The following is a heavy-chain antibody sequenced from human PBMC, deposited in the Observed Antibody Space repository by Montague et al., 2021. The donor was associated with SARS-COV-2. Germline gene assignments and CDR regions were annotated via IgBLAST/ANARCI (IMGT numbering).Heavy chain of an antibody. CDR3: ARLTAGYCSGGSCYWGTGFDY. CDR1: GGSISSGGYY. D-gene: IGHD2-15*01. J-gene: IGHJ4*02. V-gene: IGHV4-31*03. Sequence: TLSLTCTVSGGSISSGGYYWSWIRQHPGKGLGWIGYIYYSGSTYYNPSLKSRVTISVDTSKNRFSLKLSSVTAADTAVYYCARLTAGYCSGGSCYWGTGFDYWGQGTLVTVSS. CDR2: IYYSGST.